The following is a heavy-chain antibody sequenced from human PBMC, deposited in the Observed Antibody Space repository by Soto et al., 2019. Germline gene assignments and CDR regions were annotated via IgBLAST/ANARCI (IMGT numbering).Heavy chain of an antibody. D-gene: IGHD3-3*01. CDR3: AHRILRTVFGLVTTTAIYFDF. CDR2: IYWDDDK. J-gene: IGHJ4*02. CDR1: GFSLTTSGVG. Sequence: QITLNESGPTVVKPAETLTLTCTFSGFSLTTSGVGVGWIRQSPGKAPEWLAFIYWDDDKRYSASLKSRLTITKHTSKNQVVLTMASVEPADTATYYCAHRILRTVFGLVTTTAIYFDFWGQGTPVVVSS. V-gene: IGHV2-5*02.